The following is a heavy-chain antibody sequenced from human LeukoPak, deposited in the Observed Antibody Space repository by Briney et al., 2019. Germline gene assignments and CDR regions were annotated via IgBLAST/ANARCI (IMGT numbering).Heavy chain of an antibody. J-gene: IGHJ4*02. CDR3: ASAAAFILTGYYRY. CDR1: GYTFTSYG. Sequence: ASVKVSCKASGYTFTSYGISWVRQAPGQGLEWMGWISAYNGNTNYAQKLQGRVTMTIDTSTSTAYMELRSLRSDDTAVYYCASAAAFILTGYYRYWGQGTLVTVSS. V-gene: IGHV1-18*01. D-gene: IGHD3-9*01. CDR2: ISAYNGNT.